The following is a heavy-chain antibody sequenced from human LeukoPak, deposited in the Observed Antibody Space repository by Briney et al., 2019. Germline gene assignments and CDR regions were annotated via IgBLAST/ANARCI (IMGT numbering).Heavy chain of an antibody. V-gene: IGHV4-4*07. CDR1: GGSVSNYF. D-gene: IGHD1-14*01. CDR3: ARDPEGHGKYFDY. J-gene: IGHJ4*02. CDR2: IHTSGTT. Sequence: SETLSLTCTVSGGSVSNYFCSWIRQPAGRGLELIGRIHTSGTTYYNPSLKSRVTMSVDTSKNQFSLKLTSVTAADTAVCFCARDPEGHGKYFDYWGQGTLVTVSS.